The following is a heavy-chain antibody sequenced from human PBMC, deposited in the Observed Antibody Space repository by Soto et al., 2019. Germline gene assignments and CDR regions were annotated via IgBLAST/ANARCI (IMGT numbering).Heavy chain of an antibody. J-gene: IGHJ6*02. D-gene: IGHD2-21*01. CDR2: IYSGGST. CDR3: ARAGKHYYYGMDV. V-gene: IGHV3-53*01. CDR1: GFTVSSNY. Sequence: GGSLRLSCAASGFTVSSNYMSWVRQAPGKGLEWVSVIYSGGSTYYADSVKGRFTISRDNSKSTLYLQMNSLRADNTAVYYCARAGKHYYYGMDVWGQGTTVTVSS.